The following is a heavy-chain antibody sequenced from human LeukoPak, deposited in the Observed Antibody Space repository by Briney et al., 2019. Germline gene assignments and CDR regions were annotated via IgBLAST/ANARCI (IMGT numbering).Heavy chain of an antibody. D-gene: IGHD5-12*01. CDR2: INPNSGGT. CDR1: GYTFTGYY. CDR3: ARAPVAYYYYMDV. J-gene: IGHJ6*03. V-gene: IGHV1-2*02. Sequence: ASVKVSCKASGYTFTGYYMHWVRQAPGQGLEWMGWINPNSGGTNYAQKFQGRVTMTRDTSISTAYTELSRLRSDDTAVYYCARAPVAYYYYMDVWGKGTTVTVSS.